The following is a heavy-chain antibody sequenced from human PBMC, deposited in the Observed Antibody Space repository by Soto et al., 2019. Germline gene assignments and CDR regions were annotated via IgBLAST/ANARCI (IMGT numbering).Heavy chain of an antibody. J-gene: IGHJ6*02. CDR3: ATDLLLLGMDI. V-gene: IGHV1-24*01. D-gene: IGHD2-21*01. CDR2: FDREVGEA. CDR1: GYSLSRLS. Sequence: QVQLVQSGAEVKKPGASVKVSCKASGYSLSRLSVHWVRQAPGKGLEWVGVFDREVGEAIYAQKFQDRVTMTADTSTDTAYMDLNSLRSDDTAVYYCATDLLLLGMDIWGQGTTVTVSS.